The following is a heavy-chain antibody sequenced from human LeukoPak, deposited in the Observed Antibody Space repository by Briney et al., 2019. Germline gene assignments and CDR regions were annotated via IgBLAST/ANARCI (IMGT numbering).Heavy chain of an antibody. Sequence: SGTLSLTCAVSGGPISSSNWWSWVRQPPGKGLEWIGEIYHSGSTNYNPSLKSRVTISVDKSKNQFSLKLSSVTAADTAVYYCARDGGYCSSTSCSVGAFDIWGQGTMVTVSS. V-gene: IGHV4-4*02. CDR1: GGPISSSNW. CDR3: ARDGGYCSSTSCSVGAFDI. CDR2: IYHSGST. D-gene: IGHD2-2*01. J-gene: IGHJ3*02.